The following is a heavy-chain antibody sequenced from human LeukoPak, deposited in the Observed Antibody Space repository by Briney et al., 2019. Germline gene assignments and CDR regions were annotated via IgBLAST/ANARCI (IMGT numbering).Heavy chain of an antibody. Sequence: ASVKVSCKVSGYTLTELSMHWVRQAPGKGLEWMGGFDPEDGETIYAQKFRGRVTMTEDTSTDTAYMELSSLRSEDTAVYYCATGLTRREYVWFDPWGQGTLVTVSS. V-gene: IGHV1-24*01. J-gene: IGHJ5*02. D-gene: IGHD3-10*01. CDR2: FDPEDGET. CDR3: ATGLTRREYVWFDP. CDR1: GYTLTELS.